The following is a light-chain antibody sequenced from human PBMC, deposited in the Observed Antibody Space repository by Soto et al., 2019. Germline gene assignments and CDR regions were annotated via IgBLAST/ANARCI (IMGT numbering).Light chain of an antibody. CDR2: EGS. V-gene: IGKV3-11*01. Sequence: EIVLTQYPATLSLSPGERATLSCRASQSVNSYLAWYQQKPGQAPRLLIYEGSKRATGIPARFSGSGSGTDFTLTISSLEPEDFAVYYCQHRSNWPATFGQWTKVEI. J-gene: IGKJ2*01. CDR3: QHRSNWPAT. CDR1: QSVNSY.